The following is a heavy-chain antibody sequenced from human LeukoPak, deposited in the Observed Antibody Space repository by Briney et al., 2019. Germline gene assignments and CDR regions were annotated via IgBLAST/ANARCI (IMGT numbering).Heavy chain of an antibody. CDR2: ISNDGSYV. Sequence: GGSLRLSCAASGFIFSNYAIHWVRQAPGKGLEWVAVISNDGSYVSYVDSVKGRFSISRDNSKNTLYLQMNSLRAEDTAVYYCARRRDSGSLQHFDYWGQGTLVTVSS. V-gene: IGHV3-30*03. CDR3: ARRRDSGSLQHFDY. CDR1: GFIFSNYA. J-gene: IGHJ4*02. D-gene: IGHD1-26*01.